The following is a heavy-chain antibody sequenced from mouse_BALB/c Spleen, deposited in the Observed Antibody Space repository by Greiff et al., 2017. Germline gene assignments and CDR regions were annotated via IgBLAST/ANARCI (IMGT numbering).Heavy chain of an antibody. V-gene: IGHV5-17*02. Sequence: EVQLVASGGGLVQPGGSRKLSCAASGFTFSSFGMHWVRQAPEKGLEWVAYISSGSNTIYYADTVKGRFTISRDNPKNTLFLQMTSLRSEDTAMYYCARSGSSGYVFAYWGQGTLVTVSA. CDR3: ARSGSSGYVFAY. J-gene: IGHJ3*01. CDR2: ISSGSNTI. CDR1: GFTFSSFG. D-gene: IGHD3-1*01.